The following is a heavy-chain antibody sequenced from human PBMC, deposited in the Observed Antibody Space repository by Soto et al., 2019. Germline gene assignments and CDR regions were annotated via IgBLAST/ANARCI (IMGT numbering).Heavy chain of an antibody. CDR1: GFTFSSYS. D-gene: IGHD1-1*01. CDR2: INSGSFSI. V-gene: IGHV3-21*01. J-gene: IGHJ6*02. Sequence: PGGSLRLSCAASGFTFSSYSMNWVRQAPGKGLEWVSSINSGSFSINYADSVKGRFSISRDNAQNSLHLQMNNLRAEDKAVYYCARNESYNIYGMDVWGQGTTVTVSS. CDR3: ARNESYNIYGMDV.